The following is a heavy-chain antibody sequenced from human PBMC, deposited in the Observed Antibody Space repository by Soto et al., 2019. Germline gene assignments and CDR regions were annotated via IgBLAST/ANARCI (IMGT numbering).Heavy chain of an antibody. V-gene: IGHV3-23*01. CDR3: SKDPLDAPRGGGLDM. CDR2: ISGSGGST. J-gene: IGHJ3*02. Sequence: EVQLLESGGGLVQPGGSLRLSCAASGFTFSSYAMSWVRQAPGKGLEWVSAISGSGGSTYYADSVKGRFTISRDNSKTTLYLQMNILRAEDTAVYYCSKDPLDAPRGGGLDMWGQGTMFTVSS. D-gene: IGHD3-16*01. CDR1: GFTFSSYA.